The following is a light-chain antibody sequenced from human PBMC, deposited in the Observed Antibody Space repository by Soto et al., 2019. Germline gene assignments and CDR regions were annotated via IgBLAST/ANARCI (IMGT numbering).Light chain of an antibody. CDR3: AAWHDSLNGGVV. V-gene: IGLV1-36*01. J-gene: IGLJ2*01. CDR2: YDD. Sequence: QSVLTQPPSVSEAPRQRVTISCSGSSSNIGNNAVNWYQQLPGKAPKLLIYYDDLLPSGVSDRFSGSKSGTSASLAISGLQSEDEADYYCAAWHDSLNGGVVFGGGTKLTVL. CDR1: SSNIGNNA.